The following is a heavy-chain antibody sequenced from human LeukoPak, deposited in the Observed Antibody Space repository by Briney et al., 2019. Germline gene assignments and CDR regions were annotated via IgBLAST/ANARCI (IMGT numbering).Heavy chain of an antibody. CDR3: ATAYYDSRGGAFDI. D-gene: IGHD3-22*01. CDR2: IYSGGST. V-gene: IGHV3-66*01. Sequence: PGGSLRLSCAASGFTVSNNYMRWVRQAPGKGLEWVSLIYSGGSTYYADSVKGRFIISRDNSKNTLYLQMNSLRAEDTAVYYCATAYYDSRGGAFDIWGQGTMVTVSS. J-gene: IGHJ3*02. CDR1: GFTVSNNY.